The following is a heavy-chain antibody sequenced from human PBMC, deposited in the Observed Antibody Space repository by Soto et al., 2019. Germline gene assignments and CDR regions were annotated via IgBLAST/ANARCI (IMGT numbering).Heavy chain of an antibody. CDR3: ARGGPRYFSSTSCPLGDWFDP. Sequence: QVQLVESGGGVVQPGRSLRLSCAASGFTFSSYAMHWVRQAPGKGLEWVAVISYDGSNKYYADSVKGRFTISRDNSKNTLYLQMNSLRADDTAVYYCARGGPRYFSSTSCPLGDWFDPWGQGTLVTVSS. CDR1: GFTFSSYA. CDR2: ISYDGSNK. D-gene: IGHD2-2*01. V-gene: IGHV3-30-3*01. J-gene: IGHJ5*02.